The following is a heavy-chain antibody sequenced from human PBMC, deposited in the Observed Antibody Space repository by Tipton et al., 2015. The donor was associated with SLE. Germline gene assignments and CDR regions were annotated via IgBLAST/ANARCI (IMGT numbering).Heavy chain of an antibody. CDR3: ASVPLGGMDV. CDR2: IYSSGST. CDR1: GGSVSSATYF. Sequence: TLSLTCTVSGGSVSSATYFCNGIRQPAGKGLEWIGRIYSSGSTDYNPSLKRRVTISIDTSKKQFSPRLKSVTASDTGVYFCASVPLGGMDVWGQGTTVTVSS. J-gene: IGHJ6*02. D-gene: IGHD2-2*01. V-gene: IGHV4-61*02.